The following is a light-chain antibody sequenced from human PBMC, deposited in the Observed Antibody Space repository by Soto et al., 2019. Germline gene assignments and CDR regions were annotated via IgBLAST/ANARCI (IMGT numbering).Light chain of an antibody. CDR3: SSYTSSSRKVV. CDR2: DVS. J-gene: IGLJ2*01. Sequence: QSALTQPASVSGSPGQSITISCTGTSSDDGGYNYVSWYQQHPGKAPKLMIYDVSNRPSGVSNRFSGSKSGNTASLTISGLQAEDEADYYCSSYTSSSRKVVFGGGTKLTVL. V-gene: IGLV2-14*01. CDR1: SSDDGGYNY.